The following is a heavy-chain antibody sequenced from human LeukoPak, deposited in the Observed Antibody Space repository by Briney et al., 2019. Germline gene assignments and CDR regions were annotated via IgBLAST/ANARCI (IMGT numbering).Heavy chain of an antibody. V-gene: IGHV1-18*01. CDR3: ARDQMNIAAAGAYFDY. CDR2: ISAYNGNT. J-gene: IGHJ4*02. Sequence: ASVKVSCKASGYTFTSYGISWVRQAPGQGLEWMGWISAYNGNTNYAQKLQGRVTMTTDTSTSTAYMELRSLRSGDAAVYYCARDQMNIAAAGAYFDYWGQGTLVTVSS. D-gene: IGHD6-13*01. CDR1: GYTFTSYG.